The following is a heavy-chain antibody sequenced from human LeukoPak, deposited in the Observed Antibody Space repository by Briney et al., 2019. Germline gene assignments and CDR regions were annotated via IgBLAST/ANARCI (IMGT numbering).Heavy chain of an antibody. V-gene: IGHV3-21*01. CDR3: ARTRNSYGWGPFDY. Sequence: GGSLRLSCAASGFTFSSYSMNWVRQAPGKGLEWVSSISSSSSYIYYADSVKGRFTISRDNAKDSLYLQMNSLRAEDTAVYYCARTRNSYGWGPFDYWGQGTLVTVSS. D-gene: IGHD5-18*01. CDR2: ISSSSSYI. CDR1: GFTFSSYS. J-gene: IGHJ4*02.